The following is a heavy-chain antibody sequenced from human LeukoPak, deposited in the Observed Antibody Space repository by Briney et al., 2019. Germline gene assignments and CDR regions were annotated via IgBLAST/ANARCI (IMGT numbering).Heavy chain of an antibody. Sequence: GGSLRLSCAASGFTFSSYAMSWVRQAPGKGLEWVSAISGSGGSTYYADSVKGRFTISRDNSKNTLYLQMNSLRAENTAVYYCAKDREYSSGWYPWGQGTLVTVSS. D-gene: IGHD6-19*01. CDR2: ISGSGGST. CDR1: GFTFSSYA. CDR3: AKDREYSSGWYP. V-gene: IGHV3-23*01. J-gene: IGHJ5*02.